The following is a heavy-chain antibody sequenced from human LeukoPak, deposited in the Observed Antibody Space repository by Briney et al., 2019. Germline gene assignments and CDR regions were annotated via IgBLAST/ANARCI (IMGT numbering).Heavy chain of an antibody. Sequence: PSETLSLTCAVSGASISSGGYSWSWIRQPPGKGLEWIGYIYHSGSTYYNPSLKSRVTISVDRSKNQFSLKLSSVTAADTAVYYCARVPTQDDSSGDAFDIWGQGTMVTVSS. J-gene: IGHJ3*02. CDR2: IYHSGST. D-gene: IGHD3-22*01. CDR1: GASISSGGYS. CDR3: ARVPTQDDSSGDAFDI. V-gene: IGHV4-30-2*01.